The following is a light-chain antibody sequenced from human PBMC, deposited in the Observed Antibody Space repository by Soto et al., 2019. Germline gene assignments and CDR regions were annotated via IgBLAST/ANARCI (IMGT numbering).Light chain of an antibody. Sequence: QSALTQPPSASGSPGQSVTISCTGTSSDVGGYNYVSWYQQYPGKAPKLMIYEVSKLPSGVPDRFSGSKSGNTASLTVSGLQAEDEADYYCMSHAGSSSVFGTGTKLTVL. J-gene: IGLJ1*01. CDR1: SSDVGGYNY. V-gene: IGLV2-8*01. CDR2: EVS. CDR3: MSHAGSSSV.